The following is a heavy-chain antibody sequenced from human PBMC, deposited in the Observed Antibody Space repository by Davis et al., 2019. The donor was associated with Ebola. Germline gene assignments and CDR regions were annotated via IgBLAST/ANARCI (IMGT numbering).Heavy chain of an antibody. V-gene: IGHV4-4*02. CDR2: IYHSGTT. J-gene: IGHJ4*02. CDR1: GASISHGNW. Sequence: SETLSLTCAVSGASISHGNWWGWVRQPPGKGLEWIGEIYHSGTTNYNPSLKSRVTISVDKSNNQVSLNVDSVTAADTAVYYCARQGCSSSSCNNGDDSWSEGTLVTVSS. D-gene: IGHD2-2*02. CDR3: ARQGCSSSSCNNGDDS.